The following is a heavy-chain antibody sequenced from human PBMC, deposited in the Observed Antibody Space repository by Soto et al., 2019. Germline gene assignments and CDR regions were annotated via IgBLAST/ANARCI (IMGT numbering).Heavy chain of an antibody. Sequence: ASVKVSCKASGYTFTGYYMHWVRQAPGQGLEWMGWINPNSGGTNYAQKFQGWVTMTRDTSISTAYMELSRLRSDDTAVYYCARAKPSGYLYYFDYWGQGTLVTVSS. D-gene: IGHD5-12*01. J-gene: IGHJ4*02. V-gene: IGHV1-2*04. CDR1: GYTFTGYY. CDR3: ARAKPSGYLYYFDY. CDR2: INPNSGGT.